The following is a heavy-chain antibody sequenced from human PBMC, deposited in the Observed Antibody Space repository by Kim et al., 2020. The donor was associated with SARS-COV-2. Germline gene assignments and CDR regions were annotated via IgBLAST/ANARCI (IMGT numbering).Heavy chain of an antibody. Sequence: SVKVSCKASGGTFSSYAISWVRQAPGQGLEWMGGIIPIFGTANYAQKFQGRVTITADESTSTANMELSSLRSEDTAVYYCARDPAYYDSSGQGYYYGMDVWGQGTTVTVSS. D-gene: IGHD3-22*01. V-gene: IGHV1-69*13. CDR1: GGTFSSYA. CDR3: ARDPAYYDSSGQGYYYGMDV. J-gene: IGHJ6*02. CDR2: IIPIFGTA.